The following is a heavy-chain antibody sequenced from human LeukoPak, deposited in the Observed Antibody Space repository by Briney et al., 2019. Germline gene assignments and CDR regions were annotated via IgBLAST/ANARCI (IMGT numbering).Heavy chain of an antibody. Sequence: SETLSLTCSVSGGSIISYSWSWIRQPAGKGLDWIGRIYSSGSSKYNPSLKSRVTMSVDTSKNQFSLKLSSVTAADTAVYYCARFSGGGTVIDYWGQGTLVTVSS. CDR1: GGSIISYS. D-gene: IGHD2-15*01. V-gene: IGHV4-4*07. CDR2: IYSSGSS. CDR3: ARFSGGGTVIDY. J-gene: IGHJ4*02.